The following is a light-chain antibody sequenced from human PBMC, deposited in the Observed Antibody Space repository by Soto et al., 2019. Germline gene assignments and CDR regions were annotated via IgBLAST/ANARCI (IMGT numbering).Light chain of an antibody. Sequence: IVLTQSPGTLSLSPGERATLSCRASQSVTSSYLAWLQQKPGQAPRLLIYGASSRATGIPDRFSGSGSGTGFTLTMSRLEPEDFAVYYCQQYGSAPYTFGQGTKLEIK. V-gene: IGKV3-20*01. CDR1: QSVTSSY. J-gene: IGKJ2*01. CDR2: GAS. CDR3: QQYGSAPYT.